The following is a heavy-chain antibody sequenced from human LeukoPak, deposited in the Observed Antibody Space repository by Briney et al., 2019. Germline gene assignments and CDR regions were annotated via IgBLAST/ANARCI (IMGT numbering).Heavy chain of an antibody. CDR3: ASGYCSGGSCYQFDY. V-gene: IGHV4-59*08. J-gene: IGHJ4*02. CDR2: IYYSGST. CDR1: GGSISSYY. Sequence: KPSETLSLTCTVSGGSISSYYWSWIRQPPGKGLEWIGYIYYSGSTNYNPSLKSRVTISVDTSKNQFSLKLSSVTAADTAVYYCASGYCSGGSCYQFDYWGQGTLVTVSS. D-gene: IGHD2-15*01.